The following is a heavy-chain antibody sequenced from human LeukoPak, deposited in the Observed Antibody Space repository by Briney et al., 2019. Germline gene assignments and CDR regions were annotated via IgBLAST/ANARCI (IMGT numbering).Heavy chain of an antibody. CDR3: AQVGVHYYDSSGSGAFDI. CDR2: IRGGGGST. D-gene: IGHD3-22*01. V-gene: IGHV3-23*01. CDR1: GFTFSSYA. Sequence: PGGSLRLSCAASGFTFSSYAMSWVRQAPGKGLEWVSAIRGGGGSTYYADSVKGRFTISRDNSKNTLYLQMNSLRAEDTAVYYCAQVGVHYYDSSGSGAFDIWGQGTMVTVSS. J-gene: IGHJ3*02.